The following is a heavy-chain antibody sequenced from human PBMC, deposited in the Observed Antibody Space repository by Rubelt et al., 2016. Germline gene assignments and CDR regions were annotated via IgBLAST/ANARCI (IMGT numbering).Heavy chain of an antibody. CDR3: ARDSGGPRGGGHDY. J-gene: IGHJ4*02. V-gene: IGHV1-18*01. D-gene: IGHD1-26*01. CDR1: GYTFTSYG. CDR2: ISAYNGNT. Sequence: QVQLVQSGAEVKKPGASVKVSCKASGYTFTSYGISWVRQAPGQGLEWMGWISAYNGNTNFAQKLKGRVTMTTDTSTSTAYMGRRSLRSDDPAGYYCARDSGGPRGGGHDYWGQGTLVTVSS.